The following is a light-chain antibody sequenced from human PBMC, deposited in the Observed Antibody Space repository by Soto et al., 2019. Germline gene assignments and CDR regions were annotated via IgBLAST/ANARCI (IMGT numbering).Light chain of an antibody. V-gene: IGLV2-14*01. CDR3: SSYTSSSILYV. J-gene: IGLJ1*01. Sequence: QSVLTQPASVSGSPGQSITISCTGTSSGVGGSNYVSWYQQNPGKAPKLMIYEVRNRPSGVSNRFSGSKSGNTASLTISGLQAEDEADYYCSSYTSSSILYVFGTGTKVTVL. CDR2: EVR. CDR1: SSGVGGSNY.